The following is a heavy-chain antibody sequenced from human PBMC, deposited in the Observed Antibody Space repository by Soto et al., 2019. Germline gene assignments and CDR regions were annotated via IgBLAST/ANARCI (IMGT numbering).Heavy chain of an antibody. D-gene: IGHD2-8*01. V-gene: IGHV1-8*01. J-gene: IGHJ3*02. CDR3: ARDIVLMVYAIQGGFDAFDI. Sequence: GASVKVSCKASGYTFTSYDINWVRQATGQGLEWMGWMNPNSGNTGYAQKFQGRVTMTRNTSISTAYMELSSLRSEDTAVYYCARDIVLMVYAIQGGFDAFDIWGQGTMVTVSS. CDR2: MNPNSGNT. CDR1: GYTFTSYD.